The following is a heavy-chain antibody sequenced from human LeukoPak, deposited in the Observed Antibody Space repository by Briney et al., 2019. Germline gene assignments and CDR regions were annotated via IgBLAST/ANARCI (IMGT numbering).Heavy chain of an antibody. CDR3: AKDMGASVTGTAALEY. CDR2: ISWYSGSI. CDR1: GFTFDDYA. D-gene: IGHD6-19*01. Sequence: PGGSLRLSCAASGFTFDDYAIHWVRQAPRKGLEWVAGISWYSGSIGYADSVKGRFTISRDSAKNSVHLQMNSLRTEDMALYYCAKDMGASVTGTAALEYWGQGTLGTVYS. J-gene: IGHJ4*02. V-gene: IGHV3-9*03.